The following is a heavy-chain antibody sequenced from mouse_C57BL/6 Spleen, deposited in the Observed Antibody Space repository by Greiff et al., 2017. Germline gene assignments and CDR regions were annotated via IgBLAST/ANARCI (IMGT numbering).Heavy chain of an antibody. Sequence: VQLQQSGPELVKPGASVKIPCKASGYTFTDYNMDWVKQSHGKSLEWIGDINPNNGGTIYNQKFKGKAKLTVDKSSSTAYMELRSLTSEDTAVYYCARWGDSSGYVFDYWGQGTTLTVSS. CDR2: INPNNGGT. J-gene: IGHJ2*01. V-gene: IGHV1-18*01. CDR3: ARWGDSSGYVFDY. CDR1: GYTFTDYN. D-gene: IGHD3-2*02.